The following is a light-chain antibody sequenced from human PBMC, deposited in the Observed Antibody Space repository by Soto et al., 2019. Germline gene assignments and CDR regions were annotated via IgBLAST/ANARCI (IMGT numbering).Light chain of an antibody. CDR2: GNS. Sequence: QSVLTQPPSVSGAPGQRVTISCTGSSSNIGAGYDVHWYQQLPGTAPKLLIYGNSNRPSGVPDRFSGSKSGTSASLAITGLQADDDADSYSQSYDSSLSGYVFGTGTKVTLL. CDR1: SSNIGAGYD. CDR3: QSYDSSLSGYV. J-gene: IGLJ1*01. V-gene: IGLV1-40*01.